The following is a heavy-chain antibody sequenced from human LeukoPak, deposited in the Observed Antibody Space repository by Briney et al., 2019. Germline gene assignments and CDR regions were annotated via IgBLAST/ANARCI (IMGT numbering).Heavy chain of an antibody. Sequence: GGSLRLSCAASGFTFSNAWMSWVRQAPGKGLEWVGRIKSKTDGGTTDYAAPVKGRFTISRDDSKNTLYLQMNSLKTEDTAVYYCTTDLWTMVRGVTPDYWGQGTLVTVSS. CDR3: TTDLWTMVRGVTPDY. CDR1: GFTFSNAW. V-gene: IGHV3-15*01. CDR2: IKSKTDGGTT. D-gene: IGHD3-10*01. J-gene: IGHJ4*02.